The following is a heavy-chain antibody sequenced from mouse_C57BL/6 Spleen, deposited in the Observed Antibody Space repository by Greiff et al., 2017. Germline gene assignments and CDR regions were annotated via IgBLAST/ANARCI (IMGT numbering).Heavy chain of an antibody. D-gene: IGHD1-1*01. V-gene: IGHV1-52*01. CDR1: GYTFTSYW. CDR3: ASWGIYGSSYGDAMDY. J-gene: IGHJ4*01. Sequence: VQLQQPGAELVRPGSSVKLSCKASGYTFTSYWMHWVKQRPIQGLEWIGNIDPSDSETHYNQKFKDKATLTVDKSSSTAYMQLSSLTSEDSAVYYCASWGIYGSSYGDAMDYWGQGTSVTVSS. CDR2: IDPSDSET.